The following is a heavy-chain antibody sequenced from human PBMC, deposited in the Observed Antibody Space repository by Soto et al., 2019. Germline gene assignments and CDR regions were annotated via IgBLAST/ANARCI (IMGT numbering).Heavy chain of an antibody. CDR1: GGSFSGYY. V-gene: IGHV4-34*01. CDR2: INHSGST. J-gene: IGHJ4*02. D-gene: IGHD2-15*01. Sequence: SETLSLTCAVYGGSFSGYYWSRIRQPPGKGLEWIGEINHSGSTNYNPSLKSRVTISVDTSKNQFSLKLSSVTAADTAVYYCAQTGVVTDQNFDYWGQGTLVTVSS. CDR3: AQTGVVTDQNFDY.